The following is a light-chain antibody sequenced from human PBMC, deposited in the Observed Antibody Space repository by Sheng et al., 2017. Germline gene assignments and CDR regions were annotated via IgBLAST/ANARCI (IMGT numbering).Light chain of an antibody. Sequence: DIQMTQSPSSLSASVGDRVIVTCRASQSISNYLNWYQQKPGKAPKLLIYAASTLQTGVPSRFSGTGSGTEFTLTISSLQSEDFATYYCQQYYSYPPTFGQGTKVEIK. CDR1: QSISNY. V-gene: IGKV1-17*01. CDR2: AAS. CDR3: QQYYSYPPT. J-gene: IGKJ1*01.